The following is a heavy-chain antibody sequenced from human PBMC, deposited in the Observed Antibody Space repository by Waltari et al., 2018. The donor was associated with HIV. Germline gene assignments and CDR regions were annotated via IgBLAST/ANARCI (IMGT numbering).Heavy chain of an antibody. V-gene: IGHV4-39*01. D-gene: IGHD6-6*01. CDR3: ARHVGSFYRSSSDLGFDY. J-gene: IGHJ4*02. CDR1: GGSISSYSNC. CDR2: IFYSGST. Sequence: QLQLKESGPGLVKPSETLPLTCTVSGGSISSYSNCWGWVRQPPGKGLEWIGSIFYSGSTYHNPSLKGRVTISVDTSKNQFSLKLSSVTAADTAVYYCARHVGSFYRSSSDLGFDYWGQGTLVTVSS.